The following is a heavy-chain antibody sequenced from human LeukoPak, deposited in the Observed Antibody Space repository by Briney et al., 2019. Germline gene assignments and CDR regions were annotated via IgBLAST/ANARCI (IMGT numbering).Heavy chain of an antibody. Sequence: GGSLRLSCAASGFTVSSNYMSWVRQAPGKGLEWVSVIYRDGSTYNADSVKGRFTISRDNSKNTLYLQMNSLRAEDTAVYYCAREGSQGSGSYFGCWGQGTLVTVSS. CDR2: IYRDGST. D-gene: IGHD3-10*01. V-gene: IGHV3-66*01. CDR3: AREGSQGSGSYFGC. CDR1: GFTVSSNY. J-gene: IGHJ4*02.